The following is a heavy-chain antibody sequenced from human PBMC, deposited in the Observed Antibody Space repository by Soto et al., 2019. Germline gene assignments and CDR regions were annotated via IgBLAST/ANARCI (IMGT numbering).Heavy chain of an antibody. CDR2: ISTYNGNT. Sequence: QVQLVQSGAEVKKPGASLKVSCKASGYTFTSYGISWVRQAPGQGLEWMGWISTYNGNTNYAQKLQGRVTMTTDTATSTAYMELRSLRSDDTAVYYCARDGQTTMVRGVRGGSYNYYGMDVWGQGSTVTASS. CDR3: ARDGQTTMVRGVRGGSYNYYGMDV. V-gene: IGHV1-18*04. J-gene: IGHJ6*02. D-gene: IGHD3-10*01. CDR1: GYTFTSYG.